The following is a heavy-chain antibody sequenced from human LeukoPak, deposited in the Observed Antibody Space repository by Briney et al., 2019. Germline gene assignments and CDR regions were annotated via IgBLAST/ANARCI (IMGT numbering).Heavy chain of an antibody. CDR2: IWYDGSTT. CDR3: AREFGGIFDF. D-gene: IGHD3-3*01. CDR1: GFTFSIFG. Sequence: GGSLRLSCAASGFTFSIFGMHWVRQAPGKGLEWVAVIWYDGSTTFYADSVKGRFTISRDNSKNTLYLQMNGLRAEDTAVYYCAREFGGIFDFWGQGTLVTVSS. J-gene: IGHJ4*02. V-gene: IGHV3-33*01.